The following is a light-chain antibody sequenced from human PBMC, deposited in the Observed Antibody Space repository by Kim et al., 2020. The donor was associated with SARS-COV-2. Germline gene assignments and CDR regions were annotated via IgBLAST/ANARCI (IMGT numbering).Light chain of an antibody. CDR3: NSRDSSGNHWV. CDR2: GKN. J-gene: IGLJ3*02. V-gene: IGLV3-19*01. Sequence: LGQTVRITCQGDRLRSYYASWYQQKPGQAPVLVIYGKNNRPSGIPGRFSGSSSGNTATLTITGAQAEDEADYYCNSRDSSGNHWVFGGGTQLTVL. CDR1: RLRSYY.